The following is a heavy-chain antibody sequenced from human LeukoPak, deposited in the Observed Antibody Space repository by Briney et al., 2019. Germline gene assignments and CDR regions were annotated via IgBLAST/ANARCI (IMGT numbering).Heavy chain of an antibody. CDR3: AGGRGWSSDY. Sequence: GGSLRLSCATSGFTFSSYWMNWVRQAPGKGLEWVANIEQDGSEKNYVDSVKGRLTISRDNAKNSLYLQMSSLRAEDTAVYYCAGGRGWSSDYWGQGTLVTVSS. D-gene: IGHD6-19*01. V-gene: IGHV3-7*03. CDR1: GFTFSSYW. CDR2: IEQDGSEK. J-gene: IGHJ4*02.